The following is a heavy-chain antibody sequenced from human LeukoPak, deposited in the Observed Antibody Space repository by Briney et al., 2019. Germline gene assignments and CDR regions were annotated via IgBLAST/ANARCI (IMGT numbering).Heavy chain of an antibody. CDR1: GFTFSNAW. J-gene: IGHJ3*02. CDR2: IISKTDGGTT. V-gene: IGHV3-15*05. Sequence: PGGSLRLSCAASGFTFSNAWMTWIRQAPGKGLEWVGRIISKTDGGTTEYAAPVKGRFTISRDNARNTLYLQMNSLRAEDTAVYYCTRLMTTVTTAAFDIWGQGTMVTVSS. CDR3: TRLMTTVTTAAFDI. D-gene: IGHD4-17*01.